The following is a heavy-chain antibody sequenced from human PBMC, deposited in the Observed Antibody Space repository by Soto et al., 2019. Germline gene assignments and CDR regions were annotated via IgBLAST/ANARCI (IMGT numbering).Heavy chain of an antibody. CDR1: GFTFNSYE. V-gene: IGHV3-48*03. CDR2: ISSSGNTI. J-gene: IGHJ4*02. Sequence: EVQLVESGGGLVQPGGSLRLSCAASGFTFNSYEMNWVRQAPGKGLEWVSYISSSGNTIYYADSVKGRFTISRDNAKNSLYVQLNSLRAEDTAVYYCAREDTRKAGAVDCWCQGTLVTVSS. CDR3: AREDTRKAGAVDC. D-gene: IGHD6-19*01.